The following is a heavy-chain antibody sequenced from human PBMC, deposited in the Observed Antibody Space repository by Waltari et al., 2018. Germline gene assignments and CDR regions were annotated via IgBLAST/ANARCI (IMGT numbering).Heavy chain of an antibody. D-gene: IGHD3-10*01. CDR3: ARDGPSIRALDY. CDR2: IIPIFGTA. CDR1: GGPFSSYA. Sequence: QVQLVQSGAEVKKPGSSVKVSCKASGGPFSSYAISWLRQAPGQGLEWMGGIIPIFGTANYAQKFQGRVTITADKSTSTAYMELSSLRSEDTAVYYCARDGPSIRALDYWGQGTLVTVSS. J-gene: IGHJ4*02. V-gene: IGHV1-69*14.